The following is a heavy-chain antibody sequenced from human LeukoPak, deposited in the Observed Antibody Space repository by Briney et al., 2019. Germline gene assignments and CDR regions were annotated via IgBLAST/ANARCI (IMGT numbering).Heavy chain of an antibody. CDR2: INPSGGST. V-gene: IGHV1-46*01. J-gene: IGHJ4*02. D-gene: IGHD6-19*01. CDR3: AALAVAGPFDY. Sequence: SVNVSCKASGYTFTSYYMHWVRQAPAQGLEWMGIINPSGGSTSYAQKFQSRGTMTRDTSTSTVYMELSSLRSEDTAVYYCAALAVAGPFDYWGQGALVTVSS. CDR1: GYTFTSYY.